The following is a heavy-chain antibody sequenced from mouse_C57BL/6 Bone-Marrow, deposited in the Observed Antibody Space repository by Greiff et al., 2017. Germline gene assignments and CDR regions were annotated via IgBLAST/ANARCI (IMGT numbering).Heavy chain of an antibody. CDR3: ARYGKGDWYFDV. J-gene: IGHJ1*03. D-gene: IGHD2-10*02. Sequence: VQLQQPGAELVKPGASVKLSCKASGYTFTSYWMHWVKQRPGQGLEWIGMIHPNSGSTNYNEKFKSKATLTVDKSSSTAYMQLSSLTSEDSAVYYCARYGKGDWYFDVWGTGTTVTVSS. CDR1: GYTFTSYW. CDR2: IHPNSGST. V-gene: IGHV1-64*01.